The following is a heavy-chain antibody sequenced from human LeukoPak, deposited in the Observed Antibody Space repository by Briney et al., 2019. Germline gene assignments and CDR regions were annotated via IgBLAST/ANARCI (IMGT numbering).Heavy chain of an antibody. CDR2: ISGSGGST. CDR1: GFSFSTYS. Sequence: PGGSLRLSCAASGFSFSTYSMNWVRQAPGKGLEWVSAISGSGGSTYYADSVKGRFTISRDNSKNTLYLQMNSLRAEDTAVYYCAKVRGYDWFDYWGQGTLVTVSS. CDR3: AKVRGYDWFDY. D-gene: IGHD5-12*01. V-gene: IGHV3-23*01. J-gene: IGHJ4*02.